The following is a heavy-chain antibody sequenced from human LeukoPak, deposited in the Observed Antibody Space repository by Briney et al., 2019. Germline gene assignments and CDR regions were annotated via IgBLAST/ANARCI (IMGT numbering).Heavy chain of an antibody. D-gene: IGHD3-10*01. V-gene: IGHV4-4*07. CDR2: IYTSGST. CDR3: ARATPPYGLGSPSLYYYGMDV. J-gene: IGHJ6*02. Sequence: SETLSLTCTVSGGSISSYYWSWIRQPAGKGLEWIGRIYTSGSTNYSPSLKSRVTMSVDTSKNQFSLKLSSVTAADTAVYYCARATPPYGLGSPSLYYYGMDVWGQGTTVTVSS. CDR1: GGSISSYY.